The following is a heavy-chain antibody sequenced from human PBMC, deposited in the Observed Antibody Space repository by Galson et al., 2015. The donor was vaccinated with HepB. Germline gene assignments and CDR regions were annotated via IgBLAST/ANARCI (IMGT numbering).Heavy chain of an antibody. V-gene: IGHV1-3*01. Sequence: SVKVSCKASGYTFTNYAIHWVRQAPGRGLEWMGWINAGYGNTKYSQKFQGRVTITRDISASTAYMELSSLTSEDTAVYYCARDALTDYYDSSGPPNWFDPWRQGTLVTVS. CDR1: GYTFTNYA. J-gene: IGHJ5*02. D-gene: IGHD3-22*01. CDR3: ARDALTDYYDSSGPPNWFDP. CDR2: INAGYGNT.